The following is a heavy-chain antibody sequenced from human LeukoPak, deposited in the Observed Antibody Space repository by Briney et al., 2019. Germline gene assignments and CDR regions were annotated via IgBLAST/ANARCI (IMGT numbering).Heavy chain of an antibody. CDR1: GGSISSYY. Sequence: SETLSLTCTVSGGSISSYYWSWIRQPPGKGLEWIGYIYYSGSTNYNPSLKSRVTISLHTSKNQFSLKLRSVTAADTAVYYCARDPPTVVTDWYFDLWGRGTLVTVSS. V-gene: IGHV4-59*01. CDR3: ARDPPTVVTDWYFDL. CDR2: IYYSGST. J-gene: IGHJ2*01. D-gene: IGHD4-23*01.